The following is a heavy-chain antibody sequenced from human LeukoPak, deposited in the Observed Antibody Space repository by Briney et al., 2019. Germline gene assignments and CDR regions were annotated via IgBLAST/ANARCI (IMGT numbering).Heavy chain of an antibody. Sequence: SETLSLTCAVYGGSFSGYYWSWIRQPPGKGLEWIGEINHSGSTNYNPSLKSRVTISVDTSKNQFSLKLGSVTAADTAVYYCARLAARPTEYYYYYYYMDVWGKGTTVTVSS. CDR1: GGSFSGYY. CDR3: ARLAARPTEYYYYYYYMDV. V-gene: IGHV4-34*01. D-gene: IGHD6-6*01. CDR2: INHSGST. J-gene: IGHJ6*03.